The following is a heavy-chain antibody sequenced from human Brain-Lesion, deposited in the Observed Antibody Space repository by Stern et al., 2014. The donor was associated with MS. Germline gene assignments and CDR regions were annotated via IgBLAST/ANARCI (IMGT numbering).Heavy chain of an antibody. V-gene: IGHV1-2*04. J-gene: IGHJ4*02. CDR3: ARGGRYYADY. D-gene: IGHD2-2*01. Sequence: VQLVESGAEVKKPGASVRVSCEASGNSFTHFYIHWVRQAPGQGLEWMGWINPNSGGTKFAQKFRGWVTITRDTSMTTAYMEVTSLTSDDTAVYYCARGGRYYADYWGQGTLVTVSS. CDR2: INPNSGGT. CDR1: GNSFTHFY.